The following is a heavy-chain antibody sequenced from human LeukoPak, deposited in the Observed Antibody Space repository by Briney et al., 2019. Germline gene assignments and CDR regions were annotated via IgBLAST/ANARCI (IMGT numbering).Heavy chain of an antibody. CDR2: IYYSGST. Sequence: PSETLSLTCTVSGGSISSSSYYWGWIRQPPGKGLEWIGSIYYSGSTYYNPSLKSRVTISVDTSKNQFSLKLSSVTAADTAVYYCARGGATVVNDWFDPWGQGTLVTVSS. CDR3: ARGGATVVNDWFDP. CDR1: GGSISSSSYY. V-gene: IGHV4-39*07. J-gene: IGHJ5*02. D-gene: IGHD4-23*01.